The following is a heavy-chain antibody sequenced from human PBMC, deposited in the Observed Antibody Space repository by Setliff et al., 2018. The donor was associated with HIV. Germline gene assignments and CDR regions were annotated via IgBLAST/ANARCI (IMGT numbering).Heavy chain of an antibody. Sequence: ASVKVSCKASGYTFSNYGISWVRQAPGQGLEWMGWISPYNGNTNYVQKLQGRVTITADESTSTAYMELSSLRSEDTAVYYCAYYYDYVWGSYRPYYYYYYMDVWGKGTTVTAP. V-gene: IGHV1-18*01. CDR2: ISPYNGNT. CDR1: GYTFSNYG. D-gene: IGHD3-16*02. J-gene: IGHJ6*03. CDR3: AYYYDYVWGSYRPYYYYYYMDV.